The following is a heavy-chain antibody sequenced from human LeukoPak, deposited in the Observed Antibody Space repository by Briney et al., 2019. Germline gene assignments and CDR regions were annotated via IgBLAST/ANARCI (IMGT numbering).Heavy chain of an antibody. J-gene: IGHJ4*02. CDR2: IYHSGST. CDR1: GYSISSGYY. CDR3: ARGGYSGYDNDY. Sequence: PSETLSLTCTVSGYSISSGYYWGWIRQPPGKGLEWIGSIYHSGSTYYNPSLKSRVTISVDTSKNQFSLKLSSVTAADTAVYYCARGGYSGYDNDYWGQGTLVTVSS. V-gene: IGHV4-38-2*02. D-gene: IGHD5-12*01.